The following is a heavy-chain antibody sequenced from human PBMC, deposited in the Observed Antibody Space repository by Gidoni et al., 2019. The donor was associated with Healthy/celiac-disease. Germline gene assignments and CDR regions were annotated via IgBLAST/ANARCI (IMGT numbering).Heavy chain of an antibody. CDR1: GVTFSSYA. CDR3: ATPLRFLEWPLDY. D-gene: IGHD3-3*01. V-gene: IGHV3-30-3*01. J-gene: IGHJ4*02. Sequence: QVQLVESGGGVVQPGRSLRLSCAASGVTFSSYAMHWVRQAPGKGLEWVAVISYDGINKYSADSVKGRFTISRDNSKNTLYLQMNSLRAEDTAVYYCATPLRFLEWPLDYWGQGTLVTVSS. CDR2: ISYDGINK.